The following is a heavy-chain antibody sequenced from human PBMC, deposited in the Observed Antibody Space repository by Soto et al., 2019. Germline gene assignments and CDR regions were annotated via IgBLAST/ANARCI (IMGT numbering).Heavy chain of an antibody. J-gene: IGHJ4*02. V-gene: IGHV4-59*08. CDR1: GGSISSYY. Sequence: SETLSLTCTVSGGSISSYYWSWIRQPPGKGLEWIGYIYYSGSTNYNPSLKSRVTISVDTSKNQFSLKLSSVTAADTAVYYCATLGRDPRGYEDYWGQGTLVTVSS. CDR2: IYYSGST. D-gene: IGHD5-12*01. CDR3: ATLGRDPRGYEDY.